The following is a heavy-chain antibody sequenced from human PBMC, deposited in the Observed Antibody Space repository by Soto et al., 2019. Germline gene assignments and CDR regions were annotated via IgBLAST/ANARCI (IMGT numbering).Heavy chain of an antibody. V-gene: IGHV4-30-4*01. CDR2: IYYSGST. CDR1: GGSISSGDYY. J-gene: IGHJ4*02. CDR3: ARLTPGYSSGWFIDY. Sequence: QVQLQESGPGLVKPSQTLSLTCTVSGGSISSGDYYWSWIRQPPEKGLEWIGYIYYSGSTYYNPSLKSHVTISVDTSKTQFSLKLSSVTAADTAVYYCARLTPGYSSGWFIDYWGQGTLVTVSS. D-gene: IGHD6-19*01.